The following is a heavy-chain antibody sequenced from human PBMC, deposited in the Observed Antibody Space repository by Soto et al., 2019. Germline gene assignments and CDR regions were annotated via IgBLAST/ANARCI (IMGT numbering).Heavy chain of an antibody. D-gene: IGHD1-26*01. V-gene: IGHV1-46*02. CDR1: GYTFNTYN. CDR2: INPSIGST. J-gene: IGHJ4*02. Sequence: QVQLVQSGAEVKKPGASVKVSCKASGYTFNTYNMYWVRQAPGQGLEWMGVINPSIGSTNYAQKFQGRVIMTRDTSKSTVYMELSTLRSDDTAVYYWARLYSGSRLDYWGQGTLVTVSS. CDR3: ARLYSGSRLDY.